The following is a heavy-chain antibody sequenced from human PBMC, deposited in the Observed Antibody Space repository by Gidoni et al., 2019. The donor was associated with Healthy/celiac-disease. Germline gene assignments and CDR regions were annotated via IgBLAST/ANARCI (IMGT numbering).Heavy chain of an antibody. J-gene: IGHJ4*02. Sequence: QVQLLQSGAEVKKPGASVKVSCKASGYTFTSYYMHWVRQAPGQGLEWMGIINPSGGSTSYAQKFQGRVTMTRDTSTSTVYMELSSLRSEDTAVYYCARAPYEGWLRLGELSSPLDYWGQGTLVTVSS. CDR1: GYTFTSYY. CDR2: INPSGGST. V-gene: IGHV1-46*03. CDR3: ARAPYEGWLRLGELSSPLDY. D-gene: IGHD3-16*02.